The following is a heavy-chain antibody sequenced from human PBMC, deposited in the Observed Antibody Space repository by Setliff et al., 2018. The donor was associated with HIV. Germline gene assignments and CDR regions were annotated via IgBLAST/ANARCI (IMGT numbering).Heavy chain of an antibody. D-gene: IGHD4-17*01. J-gene: IGHJ4*02. V-gene: IGHV4-4*07. CDR2: IYYTGNT. Sequence: PSETLSLTCSVSGGSFSGYHWNWIRQPAGKGLEWIGRIYYTGNTDYNPSLKSRVTISIDTSNNQISLRLSSVTAADTAMYYCVRDDYGYNGKGFDYWGPGTLVTVSS. CDR3: VRDDYGYNGKGFDY. CDR1: GGSFSGYH.